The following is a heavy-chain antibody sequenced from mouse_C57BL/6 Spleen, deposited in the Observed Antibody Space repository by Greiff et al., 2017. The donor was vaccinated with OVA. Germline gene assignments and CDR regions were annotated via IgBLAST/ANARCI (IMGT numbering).Heavy chain of an antibody. CDR3: ALRIYDGYSYFDY. D-gene: IGHD2-3*01. V-gene: IGHV5-4*01. CDR2: ISDGGSYT. J-gene: IGHJ2*02. Sequence: EVQLVESGGGLVKPGGSLKLSCAASGFTFSSYAMSWVRQTPEKRLEWVATISDGGSYTYYPDNVKGRFTISRDNAKNNLYLQMSHLKSEDTAMYYCALRIYDGYSYFDYWGQGTSLTVSS. CDR1: GFTFSSYA.